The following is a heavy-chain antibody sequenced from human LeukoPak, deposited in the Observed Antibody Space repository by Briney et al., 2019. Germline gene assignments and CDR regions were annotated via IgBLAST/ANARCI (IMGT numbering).Heavy chain of an antibody. J-gene: IGHJ4*02. D-gene: IGHD3-22*01. CDR1: GDYINTGHW. CDR2: VFYSGKT. V-gene: IGHV4-4*02. CDR3: AMSITMIIVIIKRPPTIDY. Sequence: KTSGTLSLTCSVSGDYINTGHWWSWVRQPPGKGLEWIGEVFYSGKTDFNPSLKNRVTISVDTSKNQFSLKLSPVTAADTAVYYCAMSITMIIVIIKRPPTIDYWGQGTLVTVSS.